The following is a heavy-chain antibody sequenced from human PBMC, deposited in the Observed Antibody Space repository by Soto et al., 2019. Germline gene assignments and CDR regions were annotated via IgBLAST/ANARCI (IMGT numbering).Heavy chain of an antibody. V-gene: IGHV3-23*01. CDR1: GFTFSSYA. CDR2: ISGSGGST. CDR3: AISTRVLGYCSGGTCYDH. J-gene: IGHJ5*02. D-gene: IGHD2-15*01. Sequence: GGSLRLSCAASGFTFSSYAMSWVRQAPGKGLEWVSAISGSGGSTYYADSVKGRFTISRDNSKNTVYLQMNSLRADDTALYYCAISTRVLGYCSGGTCYDHWGQGTLVTVSS.